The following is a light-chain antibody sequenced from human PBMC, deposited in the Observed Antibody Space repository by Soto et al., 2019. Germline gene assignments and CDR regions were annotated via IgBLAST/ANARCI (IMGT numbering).Light chain of an antibody. J-gene: IGKJ1*01. CDR2: GAS. V-gene: IGKV3-20*01. CDR3: QQYVSSPPT. CDR1: QSVSSSY. Sequence: EIVWTQSPGTLSLSPGERASLSCRASQSVSSSYLAWCQQKPGQAPRLLIYGASSRATGIPARFSGSGSGTDFTLTVSRLEPEDCAVYYCQQYVSSPPTFGQGPKVEIK.